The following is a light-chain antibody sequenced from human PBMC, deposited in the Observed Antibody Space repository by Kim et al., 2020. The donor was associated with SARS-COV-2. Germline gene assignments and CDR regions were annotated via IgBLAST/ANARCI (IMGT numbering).Light chain of an antibody. CDR3: QQYYSYPYS. V-gene: IGKV1-8*01. CDR2: AAS. J-gene: IGKJ2*03. CDR1: QGISSY. Sequence: AIRMTQSPSSFSASTGDRVTITCRACQGISSYLAWYQQKPGKAPKLLIYAASTLQSGVPSRFSGSGYGTDFTLTISCLQSEDFATYYCQQYYSYPYSFGQGTKLEI.